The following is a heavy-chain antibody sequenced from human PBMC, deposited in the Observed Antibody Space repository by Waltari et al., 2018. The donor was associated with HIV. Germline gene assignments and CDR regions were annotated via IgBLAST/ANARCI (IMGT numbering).Heavy chain of an antibody. CDR1: GGPISSYS. J-gene: IGHJ4*02. CDR2: IYYGGST. V-gene: IGHV4-59*03. Sequence: QVQLQESGPGLVKPSETLSLTCTVSGGPISSYSWSWIRQPPGKALEWIGYIYYGGSTNYNPSLRSRVTISVDTSTNQFSLKLRSVTAADTAVYYCAQGYSSSGYFDYWGRGILVTISS. CDR3: AQGYSSSGYFDY. D-gene: IGHD6-6*01.